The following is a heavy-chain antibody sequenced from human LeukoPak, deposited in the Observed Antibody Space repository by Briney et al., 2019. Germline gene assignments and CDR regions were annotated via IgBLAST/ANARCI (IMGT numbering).Heavy chain of an antibody. CDR2: IYHSGST. J-gene: IGHJ4*02. Sequence: SSETLSLTCAVSGGSISSGGYSWSWIRQPPGKGLEWIGYIYHSGSTYYNPSLKSRVTISVDRSKNQFSLKLSSVTAADTAVYYCARGPPYIVVVTAIGFFDYWGQGTLVTVSS. D-gene: IGHD2-21*02. CDR3: ARGPPYIVVVTAIGFFDY. V-gene: IGHV4-30-2*01. CDR1: GGSISSGGYS.